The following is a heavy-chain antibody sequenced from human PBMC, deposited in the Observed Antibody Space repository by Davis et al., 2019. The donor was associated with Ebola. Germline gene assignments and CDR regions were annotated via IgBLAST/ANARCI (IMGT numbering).Heavy chain of an antibody. CDR2: ITGTGKHI. J-gene: IGHJ4*02. CDR1: GFTFGDYA. Sequence: SLNTPFAAPGFTFGDYAMSWVRQAPGNGLEWVSAITGTGKHILYADSVKGRFTISRDNSKNMVYLQMNSLRAEDTAIYYCDRGRVWFDYWAREPWSPSPQ. V-gene: IGHV3-23*05. CDR3: DRGRVWFDY. D-gene: IGHD3-10*01.